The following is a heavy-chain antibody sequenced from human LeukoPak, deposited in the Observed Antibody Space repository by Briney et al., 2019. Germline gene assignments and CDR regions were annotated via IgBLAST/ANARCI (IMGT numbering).Heavy chain of an antibody. CDR3: AREVVDIVATIDY. V-gene: IGHV4-39*07. D-gene: IGHD5-12*01. CDR1: GGSISSSSYY. Sequence: SETLSLTCTVSGGSISSSSYYWGWIRQPPGKGLEWIGSIYYSGSTNYNPSLKSRVTISVDTSKNQFSLKLSSVTAADTAVYYCAREVVDIVATIDYWGQGTLVTVSS. CDR2: IYYSGST. J-gene: IGHJ4*02.